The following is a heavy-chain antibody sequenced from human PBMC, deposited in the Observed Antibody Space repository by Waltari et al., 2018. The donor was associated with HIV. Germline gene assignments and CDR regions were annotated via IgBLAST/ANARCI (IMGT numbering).Heavy chain of an antibody. CDR3: CRGVSSYR. V-gene: IGHV3-11*01. Sequence: QVKLVESGGGWVKPGGSLRLSCAATDFAFSDFFMTWMRQSPGKEPESVGYISGSGTISFYADSVRGRFTISRDNANNSLYLQINSLRDEDTAIYYCCRGVSSYRWGQGTLVTVSS. CDR2: ISGSGTIS. D-gene: IGHD2-2*01. J-gene: IGHJ5*02. CDR1: DFAFSDFF.